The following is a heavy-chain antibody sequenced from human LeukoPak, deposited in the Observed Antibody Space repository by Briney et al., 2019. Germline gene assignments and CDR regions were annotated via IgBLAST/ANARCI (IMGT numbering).Heavy chain of an antibody. CDR2: VNPNSGKT. CDR1: GYTFTSYD. J-gene: IGHJ5*02. CDR3: ARGDSSSWYAGLGYVDH. D-gene: IGHD6-13*01. V-gene: IGHV1-8*01. Sequence: ASVKVSYKASGYTFTSYDINWVRQATGQGLEWMGWVNPNSGKTGYAQKFQGRVTITRNTSLGTVYMELNSLRSEDTAVYYCARGDSSSWYAGLGYVDHWGQGSQVTVSS.